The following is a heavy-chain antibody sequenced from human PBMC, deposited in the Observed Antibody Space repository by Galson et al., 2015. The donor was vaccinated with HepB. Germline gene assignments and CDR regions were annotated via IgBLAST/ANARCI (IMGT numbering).Heavy chain of an antibody. D-gene: IGHD4-11*01. Sequence: SLRLSCAVSGFDVISNDMNWVRQAPGKGLEWVSVIHKSGRTDYADSVQGRFTISRDNSKNTLDLQMDSLSADDTAVYYCAKDGDYSNYEWGQGTLVTVSS. CDR3: AKDGDYSNYE. J-gene: IGHJ4*02. V-gene: IGHV3-53*01. CDR2: IHKSGRT. CDR1: GFDVISND.